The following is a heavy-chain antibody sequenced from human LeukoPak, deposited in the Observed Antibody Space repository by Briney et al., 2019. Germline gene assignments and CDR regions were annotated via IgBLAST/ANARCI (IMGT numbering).Heavy chain of an antibody. V-gene: IGHV4-59*08. J-gene: IGHJ3*02. CDR1: GGSISSYY. CDR2: IYYSGST. D-gene: IGHD5-24*01. CDR3: ARKRPIPDAFDI. Sequence: SETLSLTCTVSGGSISSYYWSWIRQPPGKGLEWIGYIYYSGSTNYNPSLKSRVTISVDTSKNQFSLKLSSVTAADTAVYYCARKRPIPDAFDIWGQGTMVTVSS.